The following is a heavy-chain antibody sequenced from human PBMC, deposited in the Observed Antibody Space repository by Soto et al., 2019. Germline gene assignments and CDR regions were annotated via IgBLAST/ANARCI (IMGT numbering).Heavy chain of an antibody. Sequence: EVQLLESGGGLVQPGGSLRLSCAASGFTFSSYAMSWVRQAPGKGLEWVSVISGGGNRIYYADSVKGRFTISRDNSKNTLYLQMNSLRDEDTAIYYCAKDRRLERGDFDYWGQGTLVTVSS. D-gene: IGHD1-1*01. V-gene: IGHV3-23*01. CDR1: GFTFSSYA. J-gene: IGHJ4*02. CDR3: AKDRRLERGDFDY. CDR2: ISGGGNRI.